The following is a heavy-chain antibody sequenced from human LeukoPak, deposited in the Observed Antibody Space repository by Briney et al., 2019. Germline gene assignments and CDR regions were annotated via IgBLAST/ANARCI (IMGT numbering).Heavy chain of an antibody. CDR1: GGTFSSYA. J-gene: IGHJ4*02. CDR3: ARVYDSSGYYYGY. CDR2: IIPIFGTA. V-gene: IGHV1-69*05. Sequence: SVKVSCKASGGTFSSYAISWVRQAPGQGLEWMGGIIPIFGTANYAQKFQGRVTITTDESTSTSYMELSSLRSEDTAVYYCARVYDSSGYYYGYWGQGTLVTVSS. D-gene: IGHD3-22*01.